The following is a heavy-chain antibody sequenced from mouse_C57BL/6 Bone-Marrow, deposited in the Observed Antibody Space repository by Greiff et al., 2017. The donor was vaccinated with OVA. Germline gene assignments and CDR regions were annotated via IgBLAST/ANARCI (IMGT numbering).Heavy chain of an antibody. J-gene: IGHJ4*01. V-gene: IGHV1-19*01. CDR1: GYTFTDYY. CDR2: INPYNGGT. CDR3: ANRH. D-gene: IGHD3-2*01. Sequence: EVKLQQSGPVLVKPGASVKMSCKASGYTFTDYYLNWVQQSHGQSLEWLGVINPYNGGTSYNPKLKGKATLTVYKSSSTAYMELNSLTSEDSAVYYCANRHWGQGTSVTVSS.